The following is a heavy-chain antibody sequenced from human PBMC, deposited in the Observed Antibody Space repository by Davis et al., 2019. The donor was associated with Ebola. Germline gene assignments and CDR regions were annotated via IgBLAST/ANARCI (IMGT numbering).Heavy chain of an antibody. V-gene: IGHV2-5*02. CDR1: GFSLSTSGVG. J-gene: IGHJ5*02. D-gene: IGHD2-2*01. CDR2: IYWDDDK. Sequence: SGPTLVKPTQTLTLTCTFSGFSLSTSGVGVGWIRQPPGKALEWLALIYWDDDKRYSPSLNSRLTITKDTSKNQVVLTMTNMDPVDTATYFCAHYTRFCSSAACPSWFDPWGQGTLVTVSS. CDR3: AHYTRFCSSAACPSWFDP.